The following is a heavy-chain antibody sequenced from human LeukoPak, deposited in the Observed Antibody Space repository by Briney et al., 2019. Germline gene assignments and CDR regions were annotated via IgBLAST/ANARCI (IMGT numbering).Heavy chain of an antibody. J-gene: IGHJ5*02. Sequence: SETLSLTCAVYGGFFSGYYWSWIRQPPGKGLEWIGEINHSGSTNYNPSLKSRVTISVDTSKNQFSLKLSSVTAADTAVYYCARSRMVRGVYNWFDPWGQRTLVTVSS. CDR1: GGFFSGYY. CDR2: INHSGST. D-gene: IGHD3-10*01. CDR3: ARSRMVRGVYNWFDP. V-gene: IGHV4-34*01.